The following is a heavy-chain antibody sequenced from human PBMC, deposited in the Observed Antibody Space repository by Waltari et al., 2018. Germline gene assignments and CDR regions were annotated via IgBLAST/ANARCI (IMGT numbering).Heavy chain of an antibody. CDR1: GSSHSICG. CDR2: TWSDGSVE. D-gene: IGHD3-10*01. J-gene: IGHJ4*02. Sequence: QVQLVESGGGVVQPGKSLSLSCVASGSSHSICGMHWVRQTPGRGLGWVALTWSDGSVEYYADSVRGRFTVSRDNSKNILYLDMDSLRVDDTATYYCAKDAFGNTYLDYWGQGTLVTVSS. V-gene: IGHV3-33*03. CDR3: AKDAFGNTYLDY.